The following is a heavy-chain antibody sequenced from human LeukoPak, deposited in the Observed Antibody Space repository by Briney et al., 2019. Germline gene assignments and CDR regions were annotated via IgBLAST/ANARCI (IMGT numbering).Heavy chain of an antibody. V-gene: IGHV4-61*08. CDR2: IYYSGST. CDR1: GGSISSDDYY. CDR3: ARARGYSGYAYFDY. D-gene: IGHD5-12*01. Sequence: SETLSLTCTVSGGSISSDDYYWSWIRQPPGKGLEWIGYIYYSGSTNYNPSLKSRVTISVDTSKNQFSLKLSSVTAADTAVYYCARARGYSGYAYFDYWGQGTLVTVSS. J-gene: IGHJ4*02.